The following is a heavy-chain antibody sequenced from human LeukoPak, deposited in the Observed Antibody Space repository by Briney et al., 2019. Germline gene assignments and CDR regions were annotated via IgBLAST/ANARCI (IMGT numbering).Heavy chain of an antibody. Sequence: GKSLRLSCAASGFTFNNYGMHWVRQAPGKGLEWVAVISYDGRNIHYPDSVKGRLTISRDISTDTLWLQMDSLRTEDTAVYYCAKGPLRGTAAAIDYWGQGTLVTVSS. CDR3: AKGPLRGTAAAIDY. CDR1: GFTFNNYG. CDR2: ISYDGRNI. J-gene: IGHJ4*02. D-gene: IGHD2-2*01. V-gene: IGHV3-30*18.